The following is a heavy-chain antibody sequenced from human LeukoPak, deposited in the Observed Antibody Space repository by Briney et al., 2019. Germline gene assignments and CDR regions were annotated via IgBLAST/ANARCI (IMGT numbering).Heavy chain of an antibody. CDR2: ISAYNGNT. Sequence: GASVKVSCKASGYTFTSYGISWVRQAPGQGLEWMGWISAYNGNTNYAQKLQGRVTMTTDTSTSTAYMELRSLRSDDTAVYYCSLGYCSSTSCYVFDYWGQGTLVTVSS. V-gene: IGHV1-18*01. D-gene: IGHD2-2*01. J-gene: IGHJ4*02. CDR1: GYTFTSYG. CDR3: SLGYCSSTSCYVFDY.